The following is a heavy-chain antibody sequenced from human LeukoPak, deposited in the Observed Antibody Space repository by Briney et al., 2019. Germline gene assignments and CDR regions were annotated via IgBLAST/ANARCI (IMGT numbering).Heavy chain of an antibody. CDR2: IQQDGGET. CDR3: ARGVRWFDP. D-gene: IGHD3-10*01. CDR1: GFTFRSHW. Sequence: GGSLRLSCAASGFTFRSHWMTWVRQVAGKGLEWVANIQQDGGETYYVDSVTGRFTISRDNAKNSLYLQMSSLKVEDTAVYYCARGVRWFDPWGQGTLVTVSS. J-gene: IGHJ5*02. V-gene: IGHV3-7*01.